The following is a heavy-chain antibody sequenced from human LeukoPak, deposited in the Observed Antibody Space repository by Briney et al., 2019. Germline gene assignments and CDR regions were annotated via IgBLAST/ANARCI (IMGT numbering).Heavy chain of an antibody. CDR2: ISYDGSNK. V-gene: IGHV3-30*03. CDR1: GFTFSSYG. J-gene: IGHJ6*02. Sequence: GGSLRLSCAASGFTFSSYGMHWVRQAPGKGLEWVAVISYDGSNKYYADSVKGRFTISRDNSKNTLDLQMNSLRAEDTAVYYCAGGNWGDYYYYGMDVWGQETTVTVSS. CDR3: AGGNWGDYYYYGMDV. D-gene: IGHD4-23*01.